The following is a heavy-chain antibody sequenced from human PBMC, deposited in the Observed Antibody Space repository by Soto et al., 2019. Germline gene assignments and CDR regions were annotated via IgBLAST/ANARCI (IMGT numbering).Heavy chain of an antibody. J-gene: IGHJ5*02. CDR1: GYTFTSYG. CDR2: ISAYNGNT. Sequence: GASVKVSCKASGYTFTSYGITWVRQAPGQGLEWMGWISAYNGNTNYAQKVQGRVTMTTDTSTSTAFMELRSLRFDDTAVYYCARSYCSSASCYRMKGSLFDPWGQGTLVTGSS. CDR3: ARSYCSSASCYRMKGSLFDP. D-gene: IGHD2-2*01. V-gene: IGHV1-18*04.